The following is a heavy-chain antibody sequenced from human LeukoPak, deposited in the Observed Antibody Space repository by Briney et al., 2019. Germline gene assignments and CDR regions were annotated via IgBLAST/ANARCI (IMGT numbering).Heavy chain of an antibody. CDR1: GYTFTSYG. V-gene: IGHV1-18*01. D-gene: IGHD1-7*01. CDR3: ARVPVTHNWNYVRESKWFDP. J-gene: IGHJ5*02. CDR2: ISAYNGNT. Sequence: ASVKVSCKASGYTFTSYGISWVRQAPGQGLEWMGWISAYNGNTNYAQKLQGRVTMTTDTSTSTAYMELRSLRSDDTAVYYCARVPVTHNWNYVRESKWFDPWGQGTLVTVSS.